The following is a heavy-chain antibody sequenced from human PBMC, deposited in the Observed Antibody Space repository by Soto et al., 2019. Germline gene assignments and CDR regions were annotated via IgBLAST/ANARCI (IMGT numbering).Heavy chain of an antibody. V-gene: IGHV4-34*02. CDR2: INHSGRT. Sequence: QVQLQQGGAGLLKPSGTLSLTCAVYGGSFNSFYWSWIRQAPGKGLEWIGEINHSGRTNYNPSLKSRVTISVDPSKNQFSLNLTSVTAADTAVYYCAREYSSSYYFDYWGQGTLVTVSS. D-gene: IGHD6-6*01. CDR3: AREYSSSYYFDY. CDR1: GGSFNSFY. J-gene: IGHJ4*02.